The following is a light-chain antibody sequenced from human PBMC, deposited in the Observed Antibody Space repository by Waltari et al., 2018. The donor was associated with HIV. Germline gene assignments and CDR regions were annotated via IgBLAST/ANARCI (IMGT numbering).Light chain of an antibody. J-gene: IGKJ4*01. CDR2: DAS. CDR1: QSVSSY. Sequence: EVVLTQSPATLSLSPGNTVTLSCRASQSVSSYLAWYQQKPGQAPRLLIYDASNRATGIPPRFSGSGSGTDFTLTISSLEPEDFAVYYCQQRNNWPSFSFGGGTKVEIK. V-gene: IGKV3-11*01. CDR3: QQRNNWPSFS.